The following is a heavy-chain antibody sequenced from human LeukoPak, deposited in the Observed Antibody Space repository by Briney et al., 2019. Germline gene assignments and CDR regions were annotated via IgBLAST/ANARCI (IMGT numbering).Heavy chain of an antibody. Sequence: PGGSLRLSCAASGFTFSSYAMTWVRQVPGKGLEWVACIKQDGGETYYVDSVKGRFTISRDNAKNSLFLQMNSLRTEDTAMYYCARDSGDRPRAVGYYFDYWGQGTLVTVS. V-gene: IGHV3-7*01. CDR2: IKQDGGET. CDR1: GFTFSSYA. CDR3: ARDSGDRPRAVGYYFDY. J-gene: IGHJ4*02. D-gene: IGHD7-27*01.